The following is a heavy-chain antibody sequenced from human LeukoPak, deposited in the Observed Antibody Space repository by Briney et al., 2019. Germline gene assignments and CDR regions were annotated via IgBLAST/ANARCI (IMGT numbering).Heavy chain of an antibody. V-gene: IGHV4-34*01. J-gene: IGHJ4*02. CDR3: ARDLDVETVAMPGGY. CDR1: GGTFRGYY. CDR2: IDHTGST. D-gene: IGHD2-2*01. Sequence: SETLSLTCAISGGTFRGYYWSWIRQPPGKGLAWIGEIDHTGSTNYNPSLESRVTLSVDTSKNQVSLNLNSLTAADTAVYYCARDLDVETVAMPGGYWGQGTLVTVSS.